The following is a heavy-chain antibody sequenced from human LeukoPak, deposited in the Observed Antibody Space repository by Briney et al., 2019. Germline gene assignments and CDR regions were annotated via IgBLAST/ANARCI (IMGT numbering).Heavy chain of an antibody. Sequence: PSETLSLTCTVSGGSIYGGGYYWSWIRQPPGKGLERIGYIYHSGTTYYNPSLKSRVTISIDRSKNQFSLKLSSVTAADTAVYYCARARDTTSGSNWFDPWGQGTLVTVSS. J-gene: IGHJ5*02. CDR3: ARARDTTSGSNWFDP. CDR1: GGSIYGGGYY. CDR2: IYHSGTT. V-gene: IGHV4-30-2*01. D-gene: IGHD1-26*01.